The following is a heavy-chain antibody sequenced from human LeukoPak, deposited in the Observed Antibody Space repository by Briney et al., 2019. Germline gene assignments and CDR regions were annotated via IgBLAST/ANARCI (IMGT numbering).Heavy chain of an antibody. Sequence: GGSLRLSCAASGFIFSNYNMNWVRQAPGKGLEWVAFIRFDGSDKYNADSVKGRFTISRDNSKNTLYLQMNSLTTEDTAVYYCAKGPLYYDSSGYYPEYWGQGTLVTVSS. CDR1: GFIFSNYN. V-gene: IGHV3-30*02. CDR2: IRFDGSDK. J-gene: IGHJ4*02. CDR3: AKGPLYYDSSGYYPEY. D-gene: IGHD3-22*01.